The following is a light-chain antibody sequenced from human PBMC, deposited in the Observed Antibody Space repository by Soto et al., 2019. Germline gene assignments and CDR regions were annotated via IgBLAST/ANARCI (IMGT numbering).Light chain of an antibody. V-gene: IGKV1-39*01. J-gene: IGKJ5*01. CDR2: AAS. Sequence: DIQMTQFPSSLSASVGDRVTITCRASESINRHLNWYQQQPGKALKILIYAASSSQKGVPSRFRGGGSGTDFTLFITNVHPEDSETYYCHQSYPALSITFGQGTRLEVK. CDR3: HQSYPALSIT. CDR1: ESINRH.